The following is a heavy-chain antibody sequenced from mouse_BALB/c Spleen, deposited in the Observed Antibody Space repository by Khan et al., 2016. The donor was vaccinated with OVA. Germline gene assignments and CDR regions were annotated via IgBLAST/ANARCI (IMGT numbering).Heavy chain of an antibody. CDR1: GYTFTNYY. V-gene: IGHV1S56*01. D-gene: IGHD2-1*01. Sequence: QVQLQQSGPELVKPGASVRISCKASGYTFTNYYIHWLKQRPGQGLEWIGWIYPGNVNTKYNEKFKGKATLTADKSSSTASMQLSSLTSADYAVYFGAREGYDGNYRAWLVYWGQGTLVTVSA. CDR3: AREGYDGNYRAWLVY. J-gene: IGHJ3*01. CDR2: IYPGNVNT.